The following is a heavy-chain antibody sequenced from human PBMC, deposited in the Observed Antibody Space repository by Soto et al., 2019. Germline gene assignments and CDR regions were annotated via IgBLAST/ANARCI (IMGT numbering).Heavy chain of an antibody. J-gene: IGHJ4*02. CDR2: IYSGGST. CDR3: ARGRITMVRGVRGANYYFDY. Sequence: GGSLRLSCAASGFTVSSNYMSWVRQAPGKGLEWVSVIYSGGSTYYADSVKGRFTISRDNSKNTLYLQMNSLRAEDTAVYYCARGRITMVRGVRGANYYFDYWGQGTLVTVSS. CDR1: GFTVSSNY. D-gene: IGHD3-10*01. V-gene: IGHV3-66*01.